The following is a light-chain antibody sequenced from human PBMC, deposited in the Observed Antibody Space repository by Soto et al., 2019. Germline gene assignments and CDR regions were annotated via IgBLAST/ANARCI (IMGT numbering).Light chain of an antibody. V-gene: IGLV2-11*01. J-gene: IGLJ1*01. CDR1: SSDVGNYNS. CDR2: DVN. CDR3: CSYIGSYSYV. Sequence: QSALTQPLSVSGSPGQSVTISCTGTSSDVGNYNSVSWYQHHPGKAPKLMIYDVNKWPSGVPDRFSGSKSGNTASLTISGLQAEDEADYYCCSYIGSYSYVFGTGTKVTV.